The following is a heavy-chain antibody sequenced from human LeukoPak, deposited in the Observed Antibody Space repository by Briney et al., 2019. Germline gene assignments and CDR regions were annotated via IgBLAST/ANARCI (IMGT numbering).Heavy chain of an antibody. Sequence: GGSLRLSCAASGFSFSSHWMHWVRQAPGKGLVWVSRINSDGSTTNFADFVKGRFTISRDNAKNTLYLQMNSLRAEDTAVYYCAMEIAMASNNLDYWGQGTLVTVSS. CDR1: GFSFSSHW. J-gene: IGHJ4*02. V-gene: IGHV3-74*01. CDR3: AMEIAMASNNLDY. D-gene: IGHD5-24*01. CDR2: INSDGSTT.